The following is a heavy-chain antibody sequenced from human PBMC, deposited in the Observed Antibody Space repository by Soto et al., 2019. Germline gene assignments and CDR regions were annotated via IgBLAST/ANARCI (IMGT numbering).Heavy chain of an antibody. CDR3: ARGDGFGPGSFDY. V-gene: IGHV3-30-3*01. CDR2: ISYDGSNK. J-gene: IGHJ4*02. CDR1: GFTFSSYA. D-gene: IGHD3-10*01. Sequence: QVQLVESGGGVVQPGRSLRLSCAASGFTFSSYAMHWVRQAPGKGLEWVAVISYDGSNKYYADSVKGRFTISRDNSKNTLYLQMNSLRAEDTAVYYCARGDGFGPGSFDYWGQGTLVTVSS.